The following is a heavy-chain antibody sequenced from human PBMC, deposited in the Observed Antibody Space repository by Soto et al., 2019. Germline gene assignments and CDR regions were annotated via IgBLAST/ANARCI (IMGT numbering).Heavy chain of an antibody. V-gene: IGHV3-48*02. Sequence: EVQLVESGGGSVQPGGSLRLSCAASGFTFSTFSMNWVRQAPGRGLEWISYISGGGRPISYADSVKGRFTISRDNAKTSLYLQMDSLTDEDTAVYYCARDLGWAFDSWGQGTLVPVSS. CDR2: ISGGGRPI. D-gene: IGHD6-19*01. CDR3: ARDLGWAFDS. CDR1: GFTFSTFS. J-gene: IGHJ4*02.